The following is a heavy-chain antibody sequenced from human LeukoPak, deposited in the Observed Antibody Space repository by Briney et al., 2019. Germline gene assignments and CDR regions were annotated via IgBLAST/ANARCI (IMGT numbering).Heavy chain of an antibody. CDR1: GYTFTTYG. CDR2: ISDYSGKK. D-gene: IGHD3-9*01. CDR3: ARVLDGTYYDILTGYFKGAFDI. V-gene: IGHV1-18*01. Sequence: PSVHLSSKASGYTFTTYGISWVRQAHGQGLEWMGRISDYSGKKNYAQKLQGRVTMTTDISTSTAYMELRSLRSDDTAVYYCARVLDGTYYDILTGYFKGAFDIWGQGTMVTVSS. J-gene: IGHJ3*02.